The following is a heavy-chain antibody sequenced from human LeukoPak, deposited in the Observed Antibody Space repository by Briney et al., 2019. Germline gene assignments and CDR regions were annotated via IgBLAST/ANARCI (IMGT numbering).Heavy chain of an antibody. CDR2: ISSSSSYI. CDR1: GFTVSTNY. CDR3: ARGDGGYSYGPDY. Sequence: GGSLRLSCAASGFTVSTNYMSWIRQAPGKGLEWVSSISSSSSYIYYADSVKGRFTISRDNAKNSLYLQMNSLRAEDTAVYYCARGDGGYSYGPDYWGQGTLVTVSS. J-gene: IGHJ4*02. D-gene: IGHD5-18*01. V-gene: IGHV3-11*06.